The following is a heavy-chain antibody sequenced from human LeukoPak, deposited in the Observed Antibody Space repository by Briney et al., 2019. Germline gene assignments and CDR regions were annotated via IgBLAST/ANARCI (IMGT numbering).Heavy chain of an antibody. CDR2: IIPIFGTA. Sequence: ASVKVSCKASGGTFSSYAISWVRQAPGQGLEWMGGIIPIFGTANYAQKSQGRVTITTDESTSTAYMELSSLRSEDTAVYYCASTALPSTISWFDPWGQGTLVTVSS. V-gene: IGHV1-69*05. D-gene: IGHD5/OR15-5a*01. CDR1: GGTFSSYA. CDR3: ASTALPSTISWFDP. J-gene: IGHJ5*02.